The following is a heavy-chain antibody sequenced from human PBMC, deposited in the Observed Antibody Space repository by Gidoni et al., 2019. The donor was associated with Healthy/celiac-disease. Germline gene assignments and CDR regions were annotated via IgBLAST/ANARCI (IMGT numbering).Heavy chain of an antibody. CDR1: GFTFSSYA. D-gene: IGHD3-22*01. Sequence: EVQLLESGGGLVQTGGSLRLSCAASGFTFSSYAMSWVRQAPGKGLEWVSAISGSGGSTYYADSVKGRFTISRDNSKNTLYLQMNSLRAEDTAVYYCADYDSSGYYYAQFDYWGQGTLVTVSS. J-gene: IGHJ4*02. V-gene: IGHV3-23*01. CDR3: ADYDSSGYYYAQFDY. CDR2: ISGSGGST.